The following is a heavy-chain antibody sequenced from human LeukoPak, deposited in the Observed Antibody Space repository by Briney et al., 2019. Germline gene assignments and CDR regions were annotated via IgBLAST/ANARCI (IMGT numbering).Heavy chain of an antibody. D-gene: IGHD5-12*01. V-gene: IGHV4-39*01. Sequence: SETLSLTCTVSGGSISSSSYYWGWIRQPPGKGLEWIGSIYYSGSTYYNPSLKSRVTISVDTSKNQFSLKLSSVTAADTAVYYCARPMMLRFQGWFDPWGQGTLVTVSS. CDR2: IYYSGST. CDR1: GGSISSSSYY. CDR3: ARPMMLRFQGWFDP. J-gene: IGHJ5*02.